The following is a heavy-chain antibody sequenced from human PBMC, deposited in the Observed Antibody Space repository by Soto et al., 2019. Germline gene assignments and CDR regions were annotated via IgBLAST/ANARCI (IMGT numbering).Heavy chain of an antibody. D-gene: IGHD6-19*01. V-gene: IGHV1-8*01. Sequence: QVQLVQSGAEVKKSGASVKVSCKASGYTFTSYDIIWVRQATGQGLEWMGWMNPSTGNTDSAEKFQGRLTITRNTSISTVYMELSSLSFEDTAVYYCARGRIIVAGGFDPWGQGTLVTVSS. J-gene: IGHJ5*01. CDR3: ARGRIIVAGGFDP. CDR2: MNPSTGNT. CDR1: GYTFTSYD.